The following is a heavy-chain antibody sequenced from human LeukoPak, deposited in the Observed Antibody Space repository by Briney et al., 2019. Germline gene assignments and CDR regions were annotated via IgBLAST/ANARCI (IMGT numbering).Heavy chain of an antibody. CDR3: AIGPNYSNFGSAYYYYMDV. CDR2: MNPQSGNT. Sequence: GASVKVSCKASGYMFTNYDINWVRQATGQGLEWMGWMNPQSGNTGYAQKFRGRVTITRDTSITTAYMELSSLRSEDTAVYYCAIGPNYSNFGSAYYYYMDVWGKGTTVTVSS. D-gene: IGHD4-11*01. V-gene: IGHV1-8*03. CDR1: GYMFTNYD. J-gene: IGHJ6*03.